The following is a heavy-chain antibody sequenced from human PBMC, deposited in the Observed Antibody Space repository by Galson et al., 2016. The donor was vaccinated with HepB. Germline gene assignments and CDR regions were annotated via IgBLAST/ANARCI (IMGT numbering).Heavy chain of an antibody. D-gene: IGHD2-8*01. J-gene: IGHJ4*02. V-gene: IGHV3-74*01. CDR2: ISSDGSST. Sequence: LSLTCTISGGSISGYYWSWIRQPPGKGLVWVSRISSDGSSTSYADFVKGRFTISRDNAKNTLYLQMNSLRAEDTALYYCAALPMVWGQGSLVTVSS. CDR3: AALPMV. CDR1: GGSISGYY.